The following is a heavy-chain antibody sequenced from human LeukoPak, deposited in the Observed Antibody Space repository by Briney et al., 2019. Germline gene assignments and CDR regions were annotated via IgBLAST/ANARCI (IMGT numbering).Heavy chain of an antibody. V-gene: IGHV1-2*02. CDR1: GYSFTSYW. J-gene: IGHJ4*02. Sequence: GESLKISCKGSGYSFTSYWIGWVRQMPGKGLEWMGWINPNSGGTNYAQKFQGRVTMTRDTSISTAYMELSRLRSDDTAVYYCARADSQWLDGRGLDYWGQGTLVTVSS. CDR2: INPNSGGT. CDR3: ARADSQWLDGRGLDY. D-gene: IGHD6-19*01.